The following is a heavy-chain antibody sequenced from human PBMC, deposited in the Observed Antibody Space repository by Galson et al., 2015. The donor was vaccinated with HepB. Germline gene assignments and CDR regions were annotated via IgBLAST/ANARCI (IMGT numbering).Heavy chain of an antibody. CDR1: GFTVSSNY. Sequence: SLRLSCAASGFTVSSNYMTWVRQAPGKGLEWVSVIYSGGTTYYADSVKGRFTVSRDNSKNTLYLQLNSLGAEDAAVYYCAGSDYGYYYHGLDVWGQGTTVTVSS. D-gene: IGHD4-17*01. V-gene: IGHV3-53*01. CDR2: IYSGGTT. J-gene: IGHJ6*02. CDR3: AGSDYGYYYHGLDV.